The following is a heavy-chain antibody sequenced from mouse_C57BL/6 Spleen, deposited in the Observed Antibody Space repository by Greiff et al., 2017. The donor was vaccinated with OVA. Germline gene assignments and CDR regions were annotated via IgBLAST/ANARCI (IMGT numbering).Heavy chain of an antibody. V-gene: IGHV1-50*01. J-gene: IGHJ2*01. Sequence: QVQLQQPGAELVKPGASVKLSCKASGYTFTSYWMQWVKQRPGQGLEWIGEIDPSDSYTNYNQKFKGKATLTVDTSSSTAYMQLSSLTSEDSAVYYCARGSHYYGSSYDYWGQGTTLTVSS. CDR3: ARGSHYYGSSYDY. CDR2: IDPSDSYT. CDR1: GYTFTSYW. D-gene: IGHD1-1*01.